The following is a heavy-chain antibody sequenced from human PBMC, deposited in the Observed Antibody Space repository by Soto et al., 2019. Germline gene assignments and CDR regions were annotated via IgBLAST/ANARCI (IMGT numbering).Heavy chain of an antibody. V-gene: IGHV4-31*03. CDR3: TTDHYGSGSYPYYYYGMDV. D-gene: IGHD3-10*01. CDR1: GASISSVPNY. CDR2: ISYSGST. Sequence: SLTLSLTCTVCGASISSVPNYWNWVRQHPGKGLEWIGSISYSGSTYYNPSLRSRVTISVDTSKNQFSLKLNSVTAADTAVYYCTTDHYGSGSYPYYYYGMDVWGQGTTVTVSS. J-gene: IGHJ6*02.